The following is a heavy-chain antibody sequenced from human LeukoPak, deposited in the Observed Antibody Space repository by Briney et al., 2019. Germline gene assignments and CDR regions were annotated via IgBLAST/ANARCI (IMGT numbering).Heavy chain of an antibody. Sequence: GASVKVSCKVSGYTLTELSMHWVRQAPGKGLEWMGGFDPEDGETIYAQKFQGRVTMTEDTSTDTAYMELSRLRSDDTAVYYCARDPRYIVVVVGDNWFDPWGQGTLVTVSS. CDR3: ARDPRYIVVVVGDNWFDP. CDR1: GYTLTELS. V-gene: IGHV1-24*01. D-gene: IGHD2-15*01. J-gene: IGHJ5*02. CDR2: FDPEDGET.